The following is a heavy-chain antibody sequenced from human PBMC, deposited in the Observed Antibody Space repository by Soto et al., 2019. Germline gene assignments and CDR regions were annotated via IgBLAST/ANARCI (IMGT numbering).Heavy chain of an antibody. D-gene: IGHD1-26*01. V-gene: IGHV1-24*01. CDR2: IDPEDGET. CDR1: GYTLTDLS. Sequence: QVQLGQSGAEVKKPGASVKVSCKVSGYTLTDLSMHWVRQAPGKGLEWMGGIDPEDGETIYAQKFQGRDTIFENPPTDTAYMELSSLRSEHTAVYYCATDSGRYKPSFYYYYRMDVWGQGTTVTVAS. J-gene: IGHJ6*02. CDR3: ATDSGRYKPSFYYYYRMDV.